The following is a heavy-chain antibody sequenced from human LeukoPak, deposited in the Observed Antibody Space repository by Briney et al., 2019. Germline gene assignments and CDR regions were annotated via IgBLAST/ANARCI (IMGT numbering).Heavy chain of an antibody. Sequence: SQTLSLTCTVSGGSISSSGYYWSWIRQHPGKGLEWIGYIYYSGSTYYNPSLKSRVTISVDTSKNQFSLKLSSVTAADTAVYYCARDSTSVFDYWGQGTLVTVSS. D-gene: IGHD5/OR15-5a*01. CDR3: ARDSTSVFDY. J-gene: IGHJ4*02. CDR2: IYYSGST. V-gene: IGHV4-31*03. CDR1: GGSISSSGYY.